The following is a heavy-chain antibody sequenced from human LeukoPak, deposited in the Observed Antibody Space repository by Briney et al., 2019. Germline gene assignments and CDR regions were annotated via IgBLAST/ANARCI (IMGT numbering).Heavy chain of an antibody. J-gene: IGHJ5*02. Sequence: ASVKVSCKASGYTFTSYGISWVRQAPGQGLEWMGWISAYNGNTNYAQKLQGRVTMTTDTSTSTAYMELRSLRSDDTAVYYCARRGGYCSSTSCFPGSLRQNWFDPWGQGTLVTVSS. CDR3: ARRGGYCSSTSCFPGSLRQNWFDP. CDR2: ISAYNGNT. D-gene: IGHD2-2*01. CDR1: GYTFTSYG. V-gene: IGHV1-18*01.